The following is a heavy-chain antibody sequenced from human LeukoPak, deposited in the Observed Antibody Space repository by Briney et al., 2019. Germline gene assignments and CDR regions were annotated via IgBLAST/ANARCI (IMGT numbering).Heavy chain of an antibody. Sequence: GESLKISCKGSGYSFTSYWIGWVRPMPGKGLEWMGIIYPGDSDTRYSPSFQGQVTISADKSISTAYLQWSSLKASDTAMYYCARLIVVLPAAQGEEGKFDAFDIWGQGTMVTVSS. V-gene: IGHV5-51*01. J-gene: IGHJ3*02. D-gene: IGHD2-2*01. CDR1: GYSFTSYW. CDR2: IYPGDSDT. CDR3: ARLIVVLPAAQGEEGKFDAFDI.